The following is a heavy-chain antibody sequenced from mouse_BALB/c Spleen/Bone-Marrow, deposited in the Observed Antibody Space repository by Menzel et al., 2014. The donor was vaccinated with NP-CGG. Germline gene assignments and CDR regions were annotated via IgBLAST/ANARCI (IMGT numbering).Heavy chain of an antibody. V-gene: IGHV1S81*02. CDR1: GYTFTSYY. J-gene: IGHJ2*01. CDR2: INPSNGGT. Sequence: VKLMESGAELVKPGASAKLSCKASGYTFTSYYMYWVKQRPGQGLEWIGEINPSNGGTNFNEKFKSKATLTVDKSSSTAYMQLSSLTSEDSAVYYCTRGRVRDFDYWGQGTTLTVSS. D-gene: IGHD2-14*01. CDR3: TRGRVRDFDY.